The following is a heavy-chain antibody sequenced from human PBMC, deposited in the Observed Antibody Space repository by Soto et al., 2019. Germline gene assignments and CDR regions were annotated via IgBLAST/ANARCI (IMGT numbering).Heavy chain of an antibody. D-gene: IGHD1-26*01. J-gene: IGHJ4*02. CDR3: SRSGPTSDY. Sequence: QVQLVQSGAEVKKPGASVKVSCKASGYTFTNYHISWVRQAPGQGLECMGWISAYNGNTNYAQKLQGRVTTTTYTSTSTAYMELRSLRSDHTAMYYCSRSGPTSDYWGQGTLVTVSS. CDR1: GYTFTNYH. V-gene: IGHV1-18*01. CDR2: ISAYNGNT.